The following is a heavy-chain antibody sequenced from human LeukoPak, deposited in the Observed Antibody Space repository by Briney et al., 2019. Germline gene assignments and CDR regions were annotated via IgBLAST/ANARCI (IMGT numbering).Heavy chain of an antibody. CDR1: GGSISSSSYY. CDR2: IYYSGST. D-gene: IGHD3-22*01. CDR3: ARVHDSSGYNPPKKKPFDY. Sequence: PSETLSLTCTVSGGSISSSSYYWGWIRQPPGKGLEWIGSIYYSGSTYYNPSLKSRVTISVDTSKNQFSLKLSSVTAADTAVYYCARVHDSSGYNPPKKKPFDYWGQGTLVTVSS. V-gene: IGHV4-39*01. J-gene: IGHJ4*02.